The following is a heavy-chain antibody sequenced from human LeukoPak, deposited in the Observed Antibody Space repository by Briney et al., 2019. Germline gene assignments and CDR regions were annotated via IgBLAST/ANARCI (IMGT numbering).Heavy chain of an antibody. CDR2: IYPGDSDT. Sequence: GESLKISCKGSGYSFTSYWIGWVRQMPGKGLEWMGIIYPGDSDTRYSPSFQGQVTISADKSISTAYLQWSSLKASDTAMYYCARRKVDLGVVIIGAFDIWGQGTMVTVSS. J-gene: IGHJ3*02. V-gene: IGHV5-51*01. D-gene: IGHD3-3*01. CDR1: GYSFTSYW. CDR3: ARRKVDLGVVIIGAFDI.